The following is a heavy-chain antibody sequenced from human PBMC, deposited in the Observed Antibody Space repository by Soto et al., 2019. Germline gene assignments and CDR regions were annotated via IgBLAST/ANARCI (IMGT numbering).Heavy chain of an antibody. CDR1: GGTFSSYT. CDR2: IIPIFGIA. J-gene: IGHJ6*03. V-gene: IGHV1-69*08. Sequence: QVQLVQSGAEVKKPGSSVKVSCKASGGTFSSYTISWVRQAPGQGLEWMGRIIPIFGIANYAQKFQGRVTITADKSTSTAYMELSSLRSEATAVYYGAREDSYGLSYYYYYYMDDWGKGTTVTVSS. CDR3: AREDSYGLSYYYYYYMDD. D-gene: IGHD3-10*01.